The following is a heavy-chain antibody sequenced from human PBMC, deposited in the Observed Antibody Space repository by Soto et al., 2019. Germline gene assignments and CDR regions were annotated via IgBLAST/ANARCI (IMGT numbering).Heavy chain of an antibody. CDR3: ARGAYNWKGRAWFDP. CDR1: GGSISSFY. V-gene: IGHV4-59*01. Sequence: SETLSLTCTVSGGSISSFYWSWIRQPPGKGLEWIGHIYYSGSTNYNPSLKSRVTISVDTSKNQFSLKLSSVTAADKAVYYCARGAYNWKGRAWFDPWGQGTLVTVSS. D-gene: IGHD1-20*01. J-gene: IGHJ5*02. CDR2: IYYSGST.